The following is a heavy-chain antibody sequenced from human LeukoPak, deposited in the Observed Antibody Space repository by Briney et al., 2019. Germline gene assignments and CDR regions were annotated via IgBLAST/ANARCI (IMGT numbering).Heavy chain of an antibody. CDR2: IGSGGNYI. J-gene: IGHJ5*01. CDR3: ARAKTGSGTYFDP. Sequence: PGGSLRLSCGASGFIFNRYNMNWVRQAPGKGLEWVSSIGSGGNYIYYADSVRGRFTISRDNAKNSLYLQMNSLRAEDTAAYYCARAKTGSGTYFDPWGQGTLVTVSS. V-gene: IGHV3-21*01. CDR1: GFIFNRYN. D-gene: IGHD4/OR15-4a*01.